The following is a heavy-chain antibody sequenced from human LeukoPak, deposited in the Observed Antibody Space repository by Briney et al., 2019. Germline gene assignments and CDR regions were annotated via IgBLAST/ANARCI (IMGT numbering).Heavy chain of an antibody. Sequence: GESLKISCKGSGXGFTTYWIGWVRQMPGKGLEWMGIIYPGDSDTRYSPSFQGQVTISADKSIGTAYLQWSSLKASDTAMYYCARARYCSGGSCYAEYWGQGTLVTVSS. CDR2: IYPGDSDT. CDR1: GXGFTTYW. D-gene: IGHD2-15*01. CDR3: ARARYCSGGSCYAEY. J-gene: IGHJ4*02. V-gene: IGHV5-51*01.